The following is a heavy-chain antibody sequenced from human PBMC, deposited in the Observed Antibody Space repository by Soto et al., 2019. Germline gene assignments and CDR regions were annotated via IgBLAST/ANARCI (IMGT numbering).Heavy chain of an antibody. CDR1: GDSISSTNYY. V-gene: IGHV4-39*01. CDR3: SRVGMDNFPPDRWGIYYGDYGRGAPYYFDY. D-gene: IGHD4-17*01. CDR2: VYSSGNA. Sequence: TSETLSLTCTVSGDSISSTNYYWAWVRRPPGEGLEWIGSVYSSGNAHYKASLKSRVTISLDTSKNQFSLELSSVTAADTAIYYCSRVGMDNFPPDRWGIYYGDYGRGAPYYFDYWGQGTLVTVSS. J-gene: IGHJ4*02.